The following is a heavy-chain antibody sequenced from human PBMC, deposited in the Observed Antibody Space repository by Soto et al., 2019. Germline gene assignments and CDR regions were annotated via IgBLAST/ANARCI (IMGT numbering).Heavy chain of an antibody. V-gene: IGHV1-2*04. D-gene: IGHD2-2*01. CDR1: GYAFTGYY. J-gene: IGHJ5*02. CDR2: INPNSGGT. CDR3: ARGPTPYRSSTSCYRRLDP. Sequence: GTSVKVSCKASGYAFTGYYMHWVRQAPGQGLEWMGWINPNSGGTNYAQKFQGWVTMTRDTSISTAYMELSRLRSDDTAVYYCARGPTPYRSSTSCYRRLDPWGQGTLVTVSS.